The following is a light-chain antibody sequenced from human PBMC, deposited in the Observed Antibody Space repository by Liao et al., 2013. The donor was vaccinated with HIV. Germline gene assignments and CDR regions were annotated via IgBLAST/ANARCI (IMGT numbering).Light chain of an antibody. CDR1: KLGDKY. CDR3: QAWDRNTAI. V-gene: IGLV3-1*01. Sequence: SSELTQPPSVSVSPGQTASITCSGDKLGDKYACWYQQKPGQSPVLVIYEDKKRPSGIPERFSGSNSGNTATLTISGTQPTDEADYYCQAWDRNTAIFGGGTRLTVL. J-gene: IGLJ2*01. CDR2: EDK.